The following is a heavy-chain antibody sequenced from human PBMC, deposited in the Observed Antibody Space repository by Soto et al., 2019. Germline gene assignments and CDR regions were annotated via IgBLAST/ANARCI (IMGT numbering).Heavy chain of an antibody. CDR1: GFTFSSYA. CDR2: ISYDGSNK. CDR3: AREVLTGDFDY. D-gene: IGHD1-20*01. Sequence: GGSLRLSCAASGFTFSSYAMHWVRQAPGKGLEWVAVISYDGSNKYYADSVKGRFTISRDNSKNTLYLQMNSLRAEDTAVYYCAREVLTGDFDYWGQGTLVTVSS. J-gene: IGHJ4*02. V-gene: IGHV3-30*04.